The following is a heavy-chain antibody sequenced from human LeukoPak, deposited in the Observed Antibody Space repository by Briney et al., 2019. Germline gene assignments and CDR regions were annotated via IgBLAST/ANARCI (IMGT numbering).Heavy chain of an antibody. CDR2: IYTSGST. V-gene: IGHV4-61*02. D-gene: IGHD2-21*01. CDR3: ARDLAIVSRFDP. Sequence: SETLSLTCTVSGGSISSGSYYWSWIRQPAGKGLEWIGRIYTSGSTNYNPSLKSRVTISVDTSKNQFSLKLSSVTAADTAVYYCARDLAIVSRFDPWGQGTLVTVSS. J-gene: IGHJ5*02. CDR1: GGSISSGSYY.